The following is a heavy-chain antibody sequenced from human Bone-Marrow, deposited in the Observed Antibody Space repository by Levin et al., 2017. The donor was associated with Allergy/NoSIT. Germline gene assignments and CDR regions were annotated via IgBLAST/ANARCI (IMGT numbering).Heavy chain of an antibody. CDR1: GLTFSAAW. CDR3: AHEGTTWLVGHLAT. CDR2: IKNKGDGTT. Sequence: GESLKISCAVSGLTFSAAWMSWVRQAPGKGLEWVGRIKNKGDGTTDYAAPVQGRFTISRDDSKNTVYLQMHSLKTEDTAVYFCAHEGTTWLVGHLATWGQGTLVTVSS. V-gene: IGHV3-15*01. D-gene: IGHD3-22*01. J-gene: IGHJ5*02.